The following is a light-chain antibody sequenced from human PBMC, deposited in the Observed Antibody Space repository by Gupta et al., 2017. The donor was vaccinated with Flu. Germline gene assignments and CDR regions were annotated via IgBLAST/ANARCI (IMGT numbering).Light chain of an antibody. CDR3: QQYDSFPCT. V-gene: IGKV3-20*01. J-gene: IGKJ2*02. CDR1: RSISTTY. CDR2: GAS. Sequence: EVVLTQSPGTLSLSPGERATLSCRASRSISTTYLAWYQQKPGQAPRLLIYGASSRATGIPDRFSGSGFGTDFTLTIGRLEPEDFAVYYCQQYDSFPCTFGQGTKLEIK.